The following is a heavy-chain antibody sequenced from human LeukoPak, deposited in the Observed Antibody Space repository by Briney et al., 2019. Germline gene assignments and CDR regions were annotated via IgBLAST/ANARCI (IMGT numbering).Heavy chain of an antibody. Sequence: GASVKVSCKASGYTFTNYDINWVRQAPGQGLEWMGWINPNSGGTNYAQKFQGRVTMTRDTSISTAYMELSRLRSDDTAVYYCARSSVTARHWALDYWGQGTLVTVSS. CDR2: INPNSGGT. CDR1: GYTFTNYD. CDR3: ARSSVTARHWALDY. V-gene: IGHV1-2*02. J-gene: IGHJ4*02. D-gene: IGHD6-6*01.